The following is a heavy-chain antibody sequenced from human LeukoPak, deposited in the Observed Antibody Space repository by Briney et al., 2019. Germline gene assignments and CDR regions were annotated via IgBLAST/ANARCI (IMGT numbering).Heavy chain of an antibody. CDR3: ADYRTIEPSGLFVY. CDR1: VFPFSSYA. V-gene: IGHV3-64*04. J-gene: IGHJ4*02. CDR2: LSSNGGYT. Sequence: PGGSLRLSCSACVFPFSSYAMLWVRQAPGKGLEYVSGLSSNGGYTYYADSVKGRFTISRDNSKNTLYLQMNSLRAEDTTLHCCADYRTIEPSGLFVYWGEGTLVTVSS. D-gene: IGHD6-13*01.